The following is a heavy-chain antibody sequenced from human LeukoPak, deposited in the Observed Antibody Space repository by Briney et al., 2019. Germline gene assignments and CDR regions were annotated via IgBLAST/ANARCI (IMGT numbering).Heavy chain of an antibody. D-gene: IGHD6-13*01. J-gene: IGHJ4*02. CDR3: ATSIAAAGTLDY. CDR2: IYKSGST. Sequence: PSETLSLTCTVSGGSISIYFWSWIRQPPGKEPECIGYIYKSGSTKYNPSLKSRVTISVDTSKNQFSLKLSSVATADTAVYYCATSIAAAGTLDYWGQGTLVTVSS. CDR1: GGSISIYF. V-gene: IGHV4-59*01.